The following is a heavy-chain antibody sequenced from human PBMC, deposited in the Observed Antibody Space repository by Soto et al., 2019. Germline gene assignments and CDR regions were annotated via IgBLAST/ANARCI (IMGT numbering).Heavy chain of an antibody. CDR1: GGTFSSYA. J-gene: IGHJ6*02. D-gene: IGHD6-13*01. CDR3: ASGSSWRRNYYGMDV. Sequence: SVKVSCKASGGTFSSYAISWVRQAPGQGLEWMGGIIPIFGTANYAQKFQGRVTITADESTSTAYMELSSLRSEDTAVYYCASGSSWRRNYYGMDVWSQGTTVTVSS. CDR2: IIPIFGTA. V-gene: IGHV1-69*13.